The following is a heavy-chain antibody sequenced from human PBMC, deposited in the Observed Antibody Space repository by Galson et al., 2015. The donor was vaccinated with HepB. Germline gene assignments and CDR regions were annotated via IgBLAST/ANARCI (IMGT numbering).Heavy chain of an antibody. CDR3: ARRDNRGVFFDY. Sequence: QSGAEVKEPEESLKISCEGSGYSFTSYWIAWVRQMPGKGLEWMGIIYPGDSNSKYSPSFQGQVTISADKSISTAYLQWSSLKTSDTAIYYCARRDNRGVFFDYWGQGTLVTVSS. J-gene: IGHJ4*02. CDR1: GYSFTSYW. CDR2: IYPGDSNS. D-gene: IGHD1-1*01. V-gene: IGHV5-51*03.